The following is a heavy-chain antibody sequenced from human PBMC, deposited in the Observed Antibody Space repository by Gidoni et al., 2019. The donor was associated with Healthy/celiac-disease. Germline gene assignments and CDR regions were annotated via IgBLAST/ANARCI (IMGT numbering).Heavy chain of an antibody. CDR2: IYYSGST. V-gene: IGHV4-39*01. CDR1: GGSISSSNFY. J-gene: IGHJ4*02. CDR3: ASSRGAAAGTDY. Sequence: QASETLSLTCPVSGGSISSSNFYWGWIRQPPGKGLEWIGRIYYSGSTYQNPSLKSRVTISADTSKNQFSLKLSSVTAADTAVYYCASSRGAAAGTDYWGQGTLVTVSS. D-gene: IGHD6-13*01.